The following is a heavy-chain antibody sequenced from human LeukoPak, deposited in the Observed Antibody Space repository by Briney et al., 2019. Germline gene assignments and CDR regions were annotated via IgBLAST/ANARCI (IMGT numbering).Heavy chain of an antibody. CDR1: GYSLTGDC. J-gene: IGHJ4*02. V-gene: IGHV1-2*02. Sequence: VNVSCKASGYSLTGDCIHWVRQAPGQGLEWMGWINTASGDSQSAAKFQGRVTMTRDTSISTAYMALNTLRSDDTAVYYCAREGDYTGWPYDNWGQGTLVTVSS. D-gene: IGHD6-19*01. CDR3: AREGDYTGWPYDN. CDR2: INTASGDS.